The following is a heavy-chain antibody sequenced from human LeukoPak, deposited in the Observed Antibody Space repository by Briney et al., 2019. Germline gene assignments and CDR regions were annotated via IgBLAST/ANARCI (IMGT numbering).Heavy chain of an antibody. Sequence: GGSLRLSCEASGFTFSSYAMNWVRQAPGKGLEWVAVLIGSSGATDYADSVKGRFTISRDNSKNTLFLQMNSLRAEDTAIYYCAKGAYDYIEIAYFDYWGQGALVTVSS. CDR1: GFTFSSYA. CDR2: LIGSSGAT. V-gene: IGHV3-23*01. J-gene: IGHJ4*02. CDR3: AKGAYDYIEIAYFDY. D-gene: IGHD5-12*01.